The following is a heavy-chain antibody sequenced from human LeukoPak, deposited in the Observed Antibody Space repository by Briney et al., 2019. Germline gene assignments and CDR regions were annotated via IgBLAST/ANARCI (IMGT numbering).Heavy chain of an antibody. CDR2: IYSGGST. V-gene: IGHV3-53*01. J-gene: IGHJ6*02. CDR3: ASTYYSNYLPSDYYYGMDV. CDR1: GFTVSSNY. Sequence: GSLRLSCAASGFTVSSNYMSWVRQAPGKGLEWVSVIYSGGSTYYADSVKGRFTISRDNSKNTLYLQMNSLRAEDTAVYYCASTYYSNYLPSDYYYGMDVWGQGTTVTVSS. D-gene: IGHD4-11*01.